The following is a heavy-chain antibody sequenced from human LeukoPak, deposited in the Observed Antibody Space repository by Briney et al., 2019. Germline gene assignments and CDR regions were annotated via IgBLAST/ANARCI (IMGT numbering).Heavy chain of an antibody. Sequence: QPGGSLRLSCAASGFTFSTYGMSWVRQAPGKGLEWVAVISYDGSNKYYADSVKGRFTISRDNSKNTLYLQMNSLRAEDTAVYYCAARGSFDYWGQGTLVTVSS. CDR2: ISYDGSNK. V-gene: IGHV3-30*03. J-gene: IGHJ4*02. CDR3: AARGSFDY. CDR1: GFTFSTYG.